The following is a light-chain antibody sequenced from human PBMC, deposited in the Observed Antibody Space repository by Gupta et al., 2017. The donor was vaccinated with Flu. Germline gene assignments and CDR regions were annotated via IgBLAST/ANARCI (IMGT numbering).Light chain of an antibody. Sequence: SYVLTPPPSVSVSPGQTARITCGGDNIATKSVHWYQQKPGQAPLLVVYDDSNRPAGIPQRIAGSNSGNTATLTISRVEAGDEADYYCQVWDSRSDHPVFGGGTELTVL. J-gene: IGLJ2*01. V-gene: IGLV3-21*02. CDR3: QVWDSRSDHPV. CDR2: DDS. CDR1: NIATKS.